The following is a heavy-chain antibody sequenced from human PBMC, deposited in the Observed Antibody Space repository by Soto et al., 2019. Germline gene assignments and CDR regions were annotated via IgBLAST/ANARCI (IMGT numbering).Heavy chain of an antibody. Sequence: EVQLVESGGGLVKPGGSLRLSFAVSGFTFSNAWIMWVRQAPGKGLEWVGRIKSKSDGGITDYAAPVKGRFTISGDDSKNTLYLQMNSLKTEDTAVYYCTTQYYYDSSGSRLNWGQGTLVTVSS. CDR3: TTQYYYDSSGSRLN. V-gene: IGHV3-15*01. CDR2: IKSKSDGGIT. D-gene: IGHD3-22*01. CDR1: GFTFSNAW. J-gene: IGHJ4*02.